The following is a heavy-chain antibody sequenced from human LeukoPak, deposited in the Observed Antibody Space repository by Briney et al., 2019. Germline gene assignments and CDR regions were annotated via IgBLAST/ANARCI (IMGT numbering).Heavy chain of an antibody. D-gene: IGHD3-10*01. Sequence: SGPTLVNPTQTLTLTCTFSGFSLSTSGVGVGWIRQPPGKALEWLGLIYWEDDKRYSPSLRSRVTITKDTSKNQVVLTMTNMDPVDTATYYCAHRPAGGEYVVWFDPWGQGTLVTVSS. CDR1: GFSLSTSGVG. CDR2: IYWEDDK. CDR3: AHRPAGGEYVVWFDP. J-gene: IGHJ5*02. V-gene: IGHV2-5*02.